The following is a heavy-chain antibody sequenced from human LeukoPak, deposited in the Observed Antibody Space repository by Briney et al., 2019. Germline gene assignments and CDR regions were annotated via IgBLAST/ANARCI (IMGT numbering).Heavy chain of an antibody. CDR1: GFTFSSYA. V-gene: IGHV3-23*01. CDR3: ARIGGSGSFEDY. D-gene: IGHD3-10*01. CDR2: ISGSGGST. Sequence: PGGSLRLSCAASGFTFSSYAMSRVRQAPGKGLEWVSAISGSGGSTYYADSVKGRFTISRDNSKNTLYLQMNSLRSEDTAVYYCARIGGSGSFEDYWGQGTLVTVSS. J-gene: IGHJ4*02.